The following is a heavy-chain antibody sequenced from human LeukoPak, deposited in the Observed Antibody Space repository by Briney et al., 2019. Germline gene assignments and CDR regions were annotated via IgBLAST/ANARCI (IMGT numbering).Heavy chain of an antibody. CDR1: GGSFSGYY. CDR2: INHSGST. D-gene: IGHD2-2*01. CDR3: ARGRKRFVVVPAAIHYFDY. Sequence: SETLSLTCAVYGGSFSGYYWSWIRQPPGKGLEWIGEINHSGSTNYNPSLKSRVTISVDTSKNQFSLKLSSVTAADTAVYYCARGRKRFVVVPAAIHYFDYWGQGTLATVSS. V-gene: IGHV4-34*01. J-gene: IGHJ4*02.